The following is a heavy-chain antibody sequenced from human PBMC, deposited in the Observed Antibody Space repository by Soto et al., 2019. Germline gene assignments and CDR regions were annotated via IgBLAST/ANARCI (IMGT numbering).Heavy chain of an antibody. Sequence: QVQLQQWGAGLLKPSETLSLTCAVYGGSFSGYYWSWIRQPPGKGLEWIGEINHSGSTNYNPSLKSRVTISVDTSKNQFSLQLSSVTAADTAVYYCARGGSSSWSRGWFDPGGQGTPVTVSS. CDR3: ARGGSSSWSRGWFDP. D-gene: IGHD6-13*01. CDR1: GGSFSGYY. J-gene: IGHJ5*02. V-gene: IGHV4-34*01. CDR2: INHSGST.